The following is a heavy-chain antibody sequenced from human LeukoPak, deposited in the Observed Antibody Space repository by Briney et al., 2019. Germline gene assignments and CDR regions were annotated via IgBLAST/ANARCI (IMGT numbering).Heavy chain of an antibody. J-gene: IGHJ4*02. V-gene: IGHV3-23*01. CDR1: GFTFSTYT. D-gene: IGHD4-17*01. Sequence: GGSLRLSCVASGFTFSTYTMNWIRQAPGKGLEWVSGSIGSGGSAFYADSVKGRFSISRDTSKNTLFLHMNNLRAGDTAVYYCAKEDGDYFDYWGQGTLVTVSS. CDR2: SIGSGGSA. CDR3: AKEDGDYFDY.